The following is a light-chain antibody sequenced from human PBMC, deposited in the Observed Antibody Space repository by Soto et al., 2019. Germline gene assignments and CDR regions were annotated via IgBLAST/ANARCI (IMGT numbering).Light chain of an antibody. V-gene: IGLV2-23*02. CDR2: EVT. CDR1: SSDAGSYDL. CDR3: CSYANGNTLL. J-gene: IGLJ2*01. Sequence: QSVLTQPASVSGSPGQSITISCTGTSSDAGSYDLVSWYQHHPGTAPKLILYEVTKRPSGVSNRFSGSKSGNTASLTISGLQTEDDSHYYCCSYANGNTLLFGGGTKGTVL.